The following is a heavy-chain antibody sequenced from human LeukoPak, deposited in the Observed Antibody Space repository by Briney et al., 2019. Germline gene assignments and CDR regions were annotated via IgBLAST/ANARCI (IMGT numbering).Heavy chain of an antibody. CDR3: ARGAASYYPYLVY. CDR2: ISYDGSNK. D-gene: IGHD1-26*01. J-gene: IGHJ4*02. Sequence: PGGSLRLSCAASGFTFSSYAMHWVRQAPGKGLEWVAVISYDGSNKYYADSVKGRFTISRDNSKNTLYLQMNSLRAEDTAVYYCARGAASYYPYLVYWGQGTLVTVSS. CDR1: GFTFSSYA. V-gene: IGHV3-30*04.